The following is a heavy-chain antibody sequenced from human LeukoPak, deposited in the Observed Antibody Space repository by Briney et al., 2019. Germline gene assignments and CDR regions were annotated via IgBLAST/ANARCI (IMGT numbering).Heavy chain of an antibody. J-gene: IGHJ3*02. D-gene: IGHD3-22*01. CDR1: GYSFTSYW. Sequence: GESLKISCKGSGYSFTSYWIGWVRQMPGKGLEWRGIIYPGDSDTRYSPSFQGQVTISADKSISTAYLQWSSLKASDTAMYYCARQNYYDSSGYYGNDAFDIWGQGTMVTVSS. CDR3: ARQNYYDSSGYYGNDAFDI. V-gene: IGHV5-51*01. CDR2: IYPGDSDT.